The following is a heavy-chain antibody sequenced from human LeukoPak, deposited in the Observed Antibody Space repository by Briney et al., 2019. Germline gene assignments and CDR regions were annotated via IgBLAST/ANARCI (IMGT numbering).Heavy chain of an antibody. CDR1: GFTFSDWY. J-gene: IGHJ3*02. CDR2: IGTSSTNT. V-gene: IGHV3-11*01. D-gene: IGHD2-21*01. Sequence: GGSLRLSCAASGFTFSDWYMNCVRQAPGKGLEWISCIGTSSTNTHYADYVKGRFTISRDNTKNSVHLQLKNVRAEDTAVYYCARPCGGDCSFLDIWGQGTMVTVSS. CDR3: ARPCGGDCSFLDI.